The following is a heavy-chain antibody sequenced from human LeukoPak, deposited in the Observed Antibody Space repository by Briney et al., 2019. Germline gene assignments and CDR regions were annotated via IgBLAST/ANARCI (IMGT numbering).Heavy chain of an antibody. Sequence: SETLSLTCTVSGGSISSYYWSWIRQPPGKGREGIGYIYYSGSTNYNPSLKSRVTISVDTSKNQFSLKLSSVTAADTAVYYCARYPPAYCGGDCYSPWGQGTLVTVSS. J-gene: IGHJ4*02. CDR3: ARYPPAYCGGDCYSP. CDR1: GGSISSYY. V-gene: IGHV4-59*01. D-gene: IGHD2-21*02. CDR2: IYYSGST.